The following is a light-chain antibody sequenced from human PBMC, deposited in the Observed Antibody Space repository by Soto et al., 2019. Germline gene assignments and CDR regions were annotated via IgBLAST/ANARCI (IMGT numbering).Light chain of an antibody. V-gene: IGKV1-39*01. CDR2: AAS. CDR3: QQSQSTTYT. CDR1: QSIRSY. Sequence: DIQMTQSPSSLSASVGDRVTIACRASQSIRSYLNWYQQKPGKAPKLLIYAASNLQRGVPSRFSGSGSGTDFTLTITSLQPEDFAAYYCQQSQSTTYTFGQGTKLEIK. J-gene: IGKJ2*01.